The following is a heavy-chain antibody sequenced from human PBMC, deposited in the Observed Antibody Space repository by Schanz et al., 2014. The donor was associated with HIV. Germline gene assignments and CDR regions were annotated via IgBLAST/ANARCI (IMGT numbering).Heavy chain of an antibody. CDR1: GFTFSNYA. V-gene: IGHV3-23*01. D-gene: IGHD1-20*01. Sequence: EVQLLESGGGLVQPGGSLRLSCAASGFTFSNYAMTWVRQAPGKGLEWVSAISGGSTYYADSVKGRFTISRDNSKNTLYLQMNSLRAVDTAVYFCARDGMAFYGMDVWGQGTTVTVSS. CDR3: ARDGMAFYGMDV. J-gene: IGHJ6*02. CDR2: ISGGST.